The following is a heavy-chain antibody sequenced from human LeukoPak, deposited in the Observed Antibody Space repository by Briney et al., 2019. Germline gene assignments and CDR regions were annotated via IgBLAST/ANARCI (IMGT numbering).Heavy chain of an antibody. V-gene: IGHV4-39*07. D-gene: IGHD6-13*01. CDR1: GGSISSSSYY. Sequence: SETLSLTCTVSGGSISSSSYYWGWIRQPPGKGLEWIVSIYYSGSTYYNPSLKSRVTISVDTSKNQFSLKLSSVTAADTAVYYCARVVAAGPNDAFDIWGQGTMVTVSS. CDR3: ARVVAAGPNDAFDI. J-gene: IGHJ3*02. CDR2: IYYSGST.